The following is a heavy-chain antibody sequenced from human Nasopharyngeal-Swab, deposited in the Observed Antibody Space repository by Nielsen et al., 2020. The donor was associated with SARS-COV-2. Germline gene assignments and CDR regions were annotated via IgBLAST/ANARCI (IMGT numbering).Heavy chain of an antibody. Sequence: WVRQAPGQRLEWMGRINAGNGNTKYSQKFQGRVTITRDTSASTAYMELSSLRSEDTAVYYCARAPLAVAGTIGDWFDPWGQGTLVTVSS. D-gene: IGHD6-19*01. J-gene: IGHJ5*02. CDR2: INAGNGNT. V-gene: IGHV1-3*01. CDR3: ARAPLAVAGTIGDWFDP.